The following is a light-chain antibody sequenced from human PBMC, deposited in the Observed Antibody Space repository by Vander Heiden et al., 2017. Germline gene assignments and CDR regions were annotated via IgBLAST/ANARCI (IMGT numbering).Light chain of an antibody. Sequence: SYELTQPPSVSVSPGQTARITCSGDALPKQLGYWYRWKPGQAPVLVIYKDYERPSGIPERFSGSSSGTTVTLTISGVQAEDEAQYYCQSSDSSRSPVFGGGTKLTVL. CDR1: ALPKQL. CDR2: KDY. V-gene: IGLV3-25*03. CDR3: QSSDSSRSPV. J-gene: IGLJ2*01.